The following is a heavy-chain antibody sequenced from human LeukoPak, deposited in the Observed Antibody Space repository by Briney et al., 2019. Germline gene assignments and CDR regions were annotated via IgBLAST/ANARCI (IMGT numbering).Heavy chain of an antibody. J-gene: IGHJ4*02. CDR1: GGSFSGYY. CDR2: IYTSGST. V-gene: IGHV4-59*10. CDR3: ARAESGWYVDY. Sequence: SETLSLTCAVYGGSFSGYYWSWIRQPAGKGLEWIGRIYTSGSTNYNPSLKSRATMSVDTSKNQFSLKLSSVTAADTAVYYCARAESGWYVDYWGQGTLVTVSS. D-gene: IGHD6-19*01.